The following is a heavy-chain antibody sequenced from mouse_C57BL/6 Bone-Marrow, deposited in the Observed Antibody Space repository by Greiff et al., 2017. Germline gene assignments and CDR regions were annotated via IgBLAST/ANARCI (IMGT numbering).Heavy chain of an antibody. CDR2: IYPGSGST. CDR1: GYTFTSYW. V-gene: IGHV1-55*01. J-gene: IGHJ4*01. Sequence: QVQLQQPGAELVKPGASVKMSCKASGYTFTSYWITWVKQRPGQGLEWIGDIYPGSGSTNYNEKFKSKATLTVDTSSSTAYMQLSSLTSEDSAVYYCADYSNWGGYAMDYWGQGTSVTVSS. D-gene: IGHD2-5*01. CDR3: ADYSNWGGYAMDY.